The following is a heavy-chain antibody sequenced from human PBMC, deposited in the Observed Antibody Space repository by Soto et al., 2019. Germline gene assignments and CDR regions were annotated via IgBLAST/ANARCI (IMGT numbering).Heavy chain of an antibody. Sequence: SQTLSLTCAISGDSVSSNSAAWNWIRQSPSRGLEWLGRTYYRSKWYNDYAVSVKSRITINPDTSKNQFSLQLNSVTPVDTAVYYCAREVGSSWYPPYYGMDVWGQGTTVTVSS. CDR2: TYYRSKWYN. CDR3: AREVGSSWYPPYYGMDV. J-gene: IGHJ6*02. D-gene: IGHD6-13*01. CDR1: GDSVSSNSAA. V-gene: IGHV6-1*01.